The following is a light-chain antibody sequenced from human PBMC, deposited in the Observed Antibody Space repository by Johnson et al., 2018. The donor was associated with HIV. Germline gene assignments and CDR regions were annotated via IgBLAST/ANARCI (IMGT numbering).Light chain of an antibody. CDR2: ANN. J-gene: IGLJ1*01. Sequence: QSVLTQPPSVSAAPGQKVTISCSGSSSDMGNYAVSWYQQLPGTAPKLLISANNERPSDIPDRFSGSKSGTSATLGITGLQTGDEADYYCGAWDSSLSSYVFGTGTKVTVL. CDR3: GAWDSSLSSYV. CDR1: SSDMGNYA. V-gene: IGLV1-51*01.